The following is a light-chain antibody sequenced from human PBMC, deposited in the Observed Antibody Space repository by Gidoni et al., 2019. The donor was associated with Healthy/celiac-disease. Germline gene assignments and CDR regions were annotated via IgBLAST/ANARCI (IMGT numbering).Light chain of an antibody. CDR2: LGS. CDR3: MQALQTPFT. Sequence: DIVMTQSPLSLLVTPGEPASISCRSSQSLLHRNGYNYLDWYLQKPGQSPQLLIYLGSNRASGVPDRFSGSGSGTDFTLKISRVEAEDVGVYYCMQALQTPFTFGPGTKVDIK. V-gene: IGKV2-28*01. J-gene: IGKJ3*01. CDR1: QSLLHRNGYNY.